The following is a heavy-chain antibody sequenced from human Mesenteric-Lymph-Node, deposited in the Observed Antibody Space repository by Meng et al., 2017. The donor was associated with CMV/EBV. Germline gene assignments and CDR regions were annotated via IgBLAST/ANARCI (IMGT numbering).Heavy chain of an antibody. Sequence: GESLKISCAASGFTFSSYEMNWVRQAPGKGLEWVSGISGSEGRTEYADSVKGRFSISRDNFKNTLDLQMNSLRAEDTAVYYCAKGRDSGVSFVDYWGQGTLVTVSS. CDR3: AKGRDSGVSFVDY. D-gene: IGHD4-17*01. CDR2: ISGSEGRT. V-gene: IGHV3-23*01. CDR1: GFTFSSYE. J-gene: IGHJ4*02.